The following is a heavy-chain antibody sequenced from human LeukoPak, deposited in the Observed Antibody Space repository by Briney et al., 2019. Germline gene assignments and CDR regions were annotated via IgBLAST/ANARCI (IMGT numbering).Heavy chain of an antibody. J-gene: IGHJ4*02. CDR1: GGSISSSNYY. CDR2: IYYRGTT. V-gene: IGHV4-39*01. D-gene: IGHD2-2*01. CDR3: ARLSRSVDY. Sequence: SETLSLTCTVSGGSISSSNYYWGWIRQPPGKGLEWIGSIYYRGTTYYNPSLKSRVTISVDTSKNQFSLKLSSVTAADTAVYYCARLSRSVDYWGQGTLVTVS.